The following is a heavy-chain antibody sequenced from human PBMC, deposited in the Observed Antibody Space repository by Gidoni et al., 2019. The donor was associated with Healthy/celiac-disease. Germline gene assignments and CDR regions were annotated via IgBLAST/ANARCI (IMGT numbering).Heavy chain of an antibody. CDR2: INHSGRT. V-gene: IGHV4-34*01. J-gene: IGHJ6*02. CDR1: GGSFSGYS. CDR3: ARAPPGASGSYRYYYYYGMDV. D-gene: IGHD3-10*01. Sequence: QVQLQQWVAGLLKPSETLSLTCAVYGGSFSGYSWCWIRQPPGKGLEWIGEINHSGRTNYNPSLKSGVTISVDTSKNQCSLKLSSGTAADTAVYYCARAPPGASGSYRYYYYYGMDVWGQGTTVTVSS.